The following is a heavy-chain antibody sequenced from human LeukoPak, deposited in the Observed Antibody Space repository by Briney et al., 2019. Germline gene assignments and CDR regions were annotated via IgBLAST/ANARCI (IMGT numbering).Heavy chain of an antibody. CDR2: ISSSSSYI. D-gene: IGHD6-19*01. CDR1: GFTFSSYS. Sequence: GGSLRLSCAASGFTFSSYSMNWVRQAPGKGLEWVSSISSSSSYIYYADSVKGRFTISRDNAKNSLYLQMNSLRAEDTAVYYCARHGWHAWYFDLWGRGTLVTVSS. V-gene: IGHV3-21*01. CDR3: ARHGWHAWYFDL. J-gene: IGHJ2*01.